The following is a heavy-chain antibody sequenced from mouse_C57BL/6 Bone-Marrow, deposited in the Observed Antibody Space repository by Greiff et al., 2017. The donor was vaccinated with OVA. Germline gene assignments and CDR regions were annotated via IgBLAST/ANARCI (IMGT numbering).Heavy chain of an antibody. CDR1: GYTFTDYN. CDR3: ARSYGNYAAMDY. Sequence: VQLQQSGPELVKPGASVKIPCKASGYTFTDYNMAWVKQSHGKSLEWIGDINPNNGGTIYNQKFKGKATLTVDKSSSTAYMELRSLTSEDTAVYYCARSYGNYAAMDYWGQGTSVTVSS. J-gene: IGHJ4*01. V-gene: IGHV1-18*01. CDR2: INPNNGGT. D-gene: IGHD2-10*02.